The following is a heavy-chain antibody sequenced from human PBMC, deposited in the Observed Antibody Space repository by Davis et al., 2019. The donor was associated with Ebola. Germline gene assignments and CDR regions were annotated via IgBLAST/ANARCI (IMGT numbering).Heavy chain of an antibody. J-gene: IGHJ5*02. CDR3: ARGEDNSGWYNGWFFEP. CDR2: FYPGDSDI. D-gene: IGHD6-19*01. CDR1: GYSFTAYW. Sequence: GESLKISCQGSGYSFTAYWIGWVRQMPGKGLEWMGMFYPGDSDIRYSPSFQGQVTISADKSINTAYLQWSSLKASDTAMYYCARGEDNSGWYNGWFFEPWGQGTLVTVSS. V-gene: IGHV5-51*01.